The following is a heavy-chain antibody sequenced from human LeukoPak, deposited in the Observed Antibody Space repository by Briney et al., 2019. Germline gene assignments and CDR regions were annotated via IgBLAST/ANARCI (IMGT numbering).Heavy chain of an antibody. J-gene: IGHJ4*02. CDR3: AKVKYASSQYYFDY. D-gene: IGHD6-13*01. Sequence: GGSLRLSCAASGFTFSNYAMTWVRQAPGKGLEWVSGISGSGSSTYYADSVKGRFTISRDNSKNTLYLQMNSLRAEDTAVYYCAKVKYASSQYYFDYWGQGTLVTVSS. V-gene: IGHV3-23*01. CDR2: ISGSGSST. CDR1: GFTFSNYA.